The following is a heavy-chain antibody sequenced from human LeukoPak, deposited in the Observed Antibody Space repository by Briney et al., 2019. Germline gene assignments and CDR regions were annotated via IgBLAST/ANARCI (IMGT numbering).Heavy chain of an antibody. D-gene: IGHD3-9*01. CDR1: GFTFDDYA. CDR2: ISWNSGNI. J-gene: IGHJ4*02. Sequence: RSGGSLRLSCAASGFTFDDYAMHWVRQAPGKGLEWVSGISWNSGNIGYADSVKGRFTISRDNAKNSLYLQMNSLRAEGTALYYCAKDVGYDILTGYNYFDYWGQGTLVTVSS. V-gene: IGHV3-9*01. CDR3: AKDVGYDILTGYNYFDY.